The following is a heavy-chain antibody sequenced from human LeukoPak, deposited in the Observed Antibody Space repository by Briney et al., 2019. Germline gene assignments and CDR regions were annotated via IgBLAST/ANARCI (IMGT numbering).Heavy chain of an antibody. V-gene: IGHV3-23*01. CDR3: AKEAGSDYYAYYYYGMDV. D-gene: IGHD3-3*01. J-gene: IGHJ6*02. CDR1: GFTFSSYA. CDR2: ISGSGGST. Sequence: PGGSLRLSCAASGFTFSSYAMSWVRQAPGKGLEWVSAISGSGGSTYYADSVKGRFTISRDNSKNTLYLQMNSLRAEDTAVYYCAKEAGSDYYAYYYYGMDVWGQGTTVTVSS.